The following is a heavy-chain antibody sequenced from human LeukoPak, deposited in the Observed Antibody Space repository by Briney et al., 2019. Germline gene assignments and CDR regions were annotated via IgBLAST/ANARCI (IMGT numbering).Heavy chain of an antibody. Sequence: GASVTVSCKASGYTFTSYGISWVRQAPGQGLEWMGWISAYNGNTNYAQKLQGRVTMTTDTSTSTAYMELRSLRSDDTAVYYCARDALWFGEFLFDYWGQGTLVTVSS. D-gene: IGHD3-10*01. V-gene: IGHV1-18*01. J-gene: IGHJ4*02. CDR1: GYTFTSYG. CDR2: ISAYNGNT. CDR3: ARDALWFGEFLFDY.